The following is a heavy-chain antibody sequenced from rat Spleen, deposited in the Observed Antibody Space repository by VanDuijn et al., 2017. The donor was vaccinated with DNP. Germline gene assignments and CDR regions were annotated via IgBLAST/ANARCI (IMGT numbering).Heavy chain of an antibody. V-gene: IGHV3-1*01. CDR3: ARWSDYFDY. CDR1: AYSITTNY. J-gene: IGHJ2*01. Sequence: EVQLQESGPGLVKPSQSLSLTCSVTAYSITTNYWGWIRKFPGNKLEWMGFISSAGSTNYNPSLKSRISITRDTSKNQFFLQLNSVTTEDTATYYCARWSDYFDYWGQGVMVTVSS. CDR2: ISSAGST.